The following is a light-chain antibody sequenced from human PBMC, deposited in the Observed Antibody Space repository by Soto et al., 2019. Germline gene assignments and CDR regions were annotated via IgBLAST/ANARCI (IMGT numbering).Light chain of an antibody. V-gene: IGKV1-39*01. CDR2: AAS. J-gene: IGKJ5*01. CDR1: QSISSY. CDR3: RQSYSTPIT. Sequence: DIQMTQSPYSLSASVGDRVTITCRASQSISSYLNWYQQKPGKAPKLLIYAASSLQSGVPSRFSGSGSGTDFTLTISSLQPEDFATYYCRQSYSTPITFGQGTRLEIK.